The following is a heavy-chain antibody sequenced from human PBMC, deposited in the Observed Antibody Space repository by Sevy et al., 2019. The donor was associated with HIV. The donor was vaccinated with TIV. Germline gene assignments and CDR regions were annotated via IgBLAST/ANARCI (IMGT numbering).Heavy chain of an antibody. Sequence: GGSLRLSCAASGFTFSTYEMNWVRQAPGKGLEWVSYISSSGSTIYYADSVKGRFTISIDNAKNSLYLQMNSLRAEDTAVYYCARGEWGGVNYWGQGTLVTVSS. CDR1: GFTFSTYE. CDR2: ISSSGSTI. V-gene: IGHV3-48*03. CDR3: ARGEWGGVNY. J-gene: IGHJ4*02. D-gene: IGHD3-16*01.